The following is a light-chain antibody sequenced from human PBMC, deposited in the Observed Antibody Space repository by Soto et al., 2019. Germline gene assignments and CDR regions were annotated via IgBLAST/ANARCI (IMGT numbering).Light chain of an antibody. J-gene: IGKJ4*01. Sequence: EIVLTQAPATLSLSPGERATLSCRASQSVSTYLAWYQQQPGRAPRLLIYDASTQDTGIPTRFSGSGSGTVFTLTSSNLDAEVFTFYYCQQSSNGLTFGGGTKVEI. CDR3: QQSSNGLT. CDR2: DAS. V-gene: IGKV3-11*01. CDR1: QSVSTY.